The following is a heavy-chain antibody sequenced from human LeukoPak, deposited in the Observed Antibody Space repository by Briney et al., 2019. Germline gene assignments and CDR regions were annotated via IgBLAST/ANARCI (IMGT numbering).Heavy chain of an antibody. D-gene: IGHD5-12*01. J-gene: IGHJ4*02. CDR3: ARGPATIWYFDY. CDR1: GYTFTGYY. Sequence: ASVKVSCKASGYTFTGYYMHWVRQTPGQGLEWMGWINPNSGGTNYAQKFQGWVTMTRDTSISTAYMELSRLRSDDTAVYYCARGPATIWYFDYWGQGTLVTVSS. CDR2: INPNSGGT. V-gene: IGHV1-2*04.